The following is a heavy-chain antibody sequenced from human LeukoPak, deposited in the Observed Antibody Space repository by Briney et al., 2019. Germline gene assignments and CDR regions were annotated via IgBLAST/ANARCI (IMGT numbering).Heavy chain of an antibody. Sequence: GGSLRLSCAASGFTFTILGLNWVRQAQGKGPEWVSYIDARSGITYYADSVQGRFTLSRDNARETVFLQMDSLRVDDTAVYYCARTYDFGRGPPGDAFDNWGPGTWVIVSS. D-gene: IGHD3-3*01. CDR1: GFTFTILG. CDR2: IDARSGIT. V-gene: IGHV3-48*01. CDR3: ARTYDFGRGPPGDAFDN. J-gene: IGHJ3*02.